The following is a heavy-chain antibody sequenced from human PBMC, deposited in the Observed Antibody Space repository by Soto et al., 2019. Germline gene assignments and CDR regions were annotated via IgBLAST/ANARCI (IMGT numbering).Heavy chain of an antibody. J-gene: IGHJ4*02. CDR2: IWYDGSNK. V-gene: IGHV3-33*01. D-gene: IGHD2-21*02. CDR3: ARGQTVVTPFDY. Sequence: QVQLVESEGGVVQPGRSLRLSCAASGFTFSSYGMHWVRQAPGKGLEWVAVIWYDGSNKYYADSVKGRFTISRDNSKNTLYLQMNSLRAEDTAVYYCARGQTVVTPFDYWGQGTLVTVSS. CDR1: GFTFSSYG.